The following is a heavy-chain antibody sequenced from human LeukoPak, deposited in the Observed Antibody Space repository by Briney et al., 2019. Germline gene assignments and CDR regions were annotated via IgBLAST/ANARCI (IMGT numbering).Heavy chain of an antibody. CDR1: GFTFSNYW. Sequence: QPGGSLRLSCAASGFTFSNYWMHWVRQAPGKGLVWVSRINSDGSSTSYADSVKGRFTISRGNAKNTLYLQMNSLRAKDTAVYYCARGGYCSSTSCYTHPDIDYWGQGTLVTVSS. J-gene: IGHJ4*02. D-gene: IGHD2-2*02. CDR3: ARGGYCSSTSCYTHPDIDY. CDR2: INSDGSST. V-gene: IGHV3-74*01.